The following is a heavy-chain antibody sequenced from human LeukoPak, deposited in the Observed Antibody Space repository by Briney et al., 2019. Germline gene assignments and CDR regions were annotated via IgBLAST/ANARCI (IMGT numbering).Heavy chain of an antibody. V-gene: IGHV4-59*01. CDR3: ATQVQAKLGSDWYFDL. Sequence: SETLFLTCTVSGGSISSYYWSWIRQPPGKGLEWIGYIYYSGSTNYNPSLKSRVTISVDTSKNQFSLKLSSVTAADTAVYYCATQVQAKLGSDWYFDLWGRGTLVTVSS. J-gene: IGHJ2*01. CDR2: IYYSGST. D-gene: IGHD7-27*01. CDR1: GGSISSYY.